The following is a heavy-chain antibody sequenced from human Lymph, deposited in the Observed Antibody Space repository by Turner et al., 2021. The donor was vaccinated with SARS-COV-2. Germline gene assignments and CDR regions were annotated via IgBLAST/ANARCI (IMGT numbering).Heavy chain of an antibody. D-gene: IGHD1-26*01. Sequence: QVQLQESGPGLVKPSETLSLTCTVSGGSISSYYWSWIRQPPGKGLEWMGYIYYCGSTNYNPSLNSRVTISVDTAKTQFSLSLRFVTAADTAVYVCSRDHVSSGSSLSGYAFDIWGQGTMVTVSS. CDR3: SRDHVSSGSSLSGYAFDI. J-gene: IGHJ3*02. V-gene: IGHV4-59*12. CDR2: IYYCGST. CDR1: GGSISSYY.